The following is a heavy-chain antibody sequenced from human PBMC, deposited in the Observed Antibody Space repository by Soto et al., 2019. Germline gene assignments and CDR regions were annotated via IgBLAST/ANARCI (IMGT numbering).Heavy chain of an antibody. CDR2: IYHSGST. V-gene: IGHV4-30-2*01. CDR3: ARGRFGEPRLFQH. J-gene: IGHJ1*01. D-gene: IGHD3-10*01. Sequence: SETLSLTCAVSGGSISSGGYSWSWIRQPPGKGLEWIGYIYHSGSTYYNPSLKSRVTISVDRSKNQFSLKLSSVTAADTAVYYCARGRFGEPRLFQHWGQGTRVTVSS. CDR1: GGSISSGGYS.